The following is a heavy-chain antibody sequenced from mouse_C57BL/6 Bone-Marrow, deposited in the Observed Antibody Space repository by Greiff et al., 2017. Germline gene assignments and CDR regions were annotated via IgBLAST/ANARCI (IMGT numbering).Heavy chain of an antibody. CDR3: ARSYSNYRFAY. J-gene: IGHJ3*01. V-gene: IGHV1-64*01. CDR2: IHPNSGST. CDR1: GYTFTSYW. Sequence: VQLQQPGAELVKPGASVKLSCKASGYTFTSYWMHWVKQRPGQGLEWIGMIHPNSGSTNYNEKFKSKATLTVDKSSSTAYMQLSSLTSEDSAVYYCARSYSNYRFAYWGQGTLVTVSA. D-gene: IGHD2-5*01.